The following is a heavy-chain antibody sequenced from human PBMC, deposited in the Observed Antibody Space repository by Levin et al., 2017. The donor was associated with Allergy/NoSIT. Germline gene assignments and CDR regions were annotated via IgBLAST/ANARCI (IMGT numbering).Heavy chain of an antibody. V-gene: IGHV3-11*01. CDR3: SRVRYGSGSYIFDY. Sequence: KLWGFLRLSCAASGFTFSDFYMSWIRQAPGKGLEWVSYISGGGDTKYYADSVNGRFTISRENAKNSMSLQMNSLRAEYTALYHCSRVRYGSGSYIFDYWGQGTLVTVSS. CDR2: ISGGGDTK. D-gene: IGHD3-10*01. CDR1: GFTFSDFY. J-gene: IGHJ4*02.